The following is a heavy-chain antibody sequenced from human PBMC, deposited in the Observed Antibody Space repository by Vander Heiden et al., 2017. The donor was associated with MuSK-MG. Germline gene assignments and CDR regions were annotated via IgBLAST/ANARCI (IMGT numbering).Heavy chain of an antibody. D-gene: IGHD1-26*01. CDR1: GFTFGSSS. J-gene: IGHJ6*02. CDR2: ISAGGDK. V-gene: IGHV3-23*01. Sequence: VQLLESGGGLVQPGGSLGPSCSASGFTFGSSSMIWARQAPGKGLQWVSGISAGGDKYYEDAVKGRLIITRDDHKNTSDLQVNSLRADDAAVDYCRTGHLAGSSDGMDVWGQGTTVTVSS. CDR3: RTGHLAGSSDGMDV.